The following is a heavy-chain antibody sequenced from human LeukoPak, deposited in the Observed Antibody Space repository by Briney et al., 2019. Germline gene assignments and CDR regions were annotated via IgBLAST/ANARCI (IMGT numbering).Heavy chain of an antibody. Sequence: PGGSLRLSCAASGFTFSSYGMHWVRQAPGKGLEWVAVIWYDGSNKYYADSVKGRFTISRDNSKNTLYLQMNSLRAEDTAVYYCAKGLYDFWSGLYYFDYWGQGTLVTVSS. J-gene: IGHJ4*02. CDR3: AKGLYDFWSGLYYFDY. D-gene: IGHD3-3*01. CDR2: IWYDGSNK. V-gene: IGHV3-33*06. CDR1: GFTFSSYG.